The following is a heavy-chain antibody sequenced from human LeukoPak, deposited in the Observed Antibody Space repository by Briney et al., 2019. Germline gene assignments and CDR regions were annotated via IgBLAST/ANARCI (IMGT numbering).Heavy chain of an antibody. J-gene: IGHJ5*02. CDR3: AKSGILTGYYYNWFDP. V-gene: IGHV3-23*01. CDR2: ISGSGGST. D-gene: IGHD3-9*01. CDR1: GFSFSSYA. Sequence: GGSLRLSCAASGFSFSSYAMSWVRQAPGKGLEWVSGISGSGGSTYYADSVKGRFTISRDNSKNSLYLQMNSLRTEDTALYYCAKSGILTGYYYNWFDPWGQGTLVTVSS.